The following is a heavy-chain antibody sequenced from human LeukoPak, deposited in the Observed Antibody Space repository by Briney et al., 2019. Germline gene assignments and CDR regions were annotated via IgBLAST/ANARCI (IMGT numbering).Heavy chain of an antibody. CDR2: ISWDGGST. V-gene: IGHV3-43D*03. J-gene: IGHJ4*02. Sequence: GGSLRLSCAASGFTFDDYAMHWVRQAPGKGLEWVSLISWDGGSTYYADSVKGRFTISRDNSKNSLYLQMNSLRAEDTALYYCAKDSRSIAAAGNFDYWGQGTPVTVSS. CDR3: AKDSRSIAAAGNFDY. CDR1: GFTFDDYA. D-gene: IGHD6-13*01.